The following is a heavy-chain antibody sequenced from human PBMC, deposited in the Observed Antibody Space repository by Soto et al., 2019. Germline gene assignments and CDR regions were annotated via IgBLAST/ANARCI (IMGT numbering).Heavy chain of an antibody. V-gene: IGHV4-59*01. D-gene: IGHD6-19*01. CDR1: GGSISSYY. CDR3: ARALLADWFDP. Sequence: SETQSLTYTVSGGSISSYYWSWIRQPPGKGLEWIGYIYYSGSTNYNPSLKSRVTISVDTSKNQFSLKLSSVTAADTAVYYCARALLADWFDPWGQGTLVTVSS. CDR2: IYYSGST. J-gene: IGHJ5*02.